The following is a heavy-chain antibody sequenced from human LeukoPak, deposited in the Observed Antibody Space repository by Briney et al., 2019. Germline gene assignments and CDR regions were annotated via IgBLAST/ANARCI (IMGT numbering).Heavy chain of an antibody. CDR3: ATYRSADLGCDP. CDR2: INTDTGNS. J-gene: IGHJ5*02. Sequence: ASVTVSCKASGYIFSNYAINWVRQAPGQGLEWTGWINTDTGNSTYAQGFTGRFVFSLDTSVSTAYLQINSQKAEDTGVYYFATYRSADLGCDPWGQGTLVTVSS. CDR1: GYIFSNYA. D-gene: IGHD6-25*01. V-gene: IGHV7-4-1*02.